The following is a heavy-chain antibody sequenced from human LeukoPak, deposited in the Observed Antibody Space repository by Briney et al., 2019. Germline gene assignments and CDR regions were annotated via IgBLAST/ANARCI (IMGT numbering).Heavy chain of an antibody. CDR3: ARGGYSGFLYNWFNP. CDR2: INHSGST. D-gene: IGHD5-12*01. V-gene: IGHV4-34*01. Sequence: SETLSLTCAVYGGSFSGYYWSWIRQPPGKGLEWIGEINHSGSTNYNPSLKSRATISVDTSKNQFSLKLSFVTAADTAVYYCARGGYSGFLYNWFNPWGQGTLVTVSS. CDR1: GGSFSGYY. J-gene: IGHJ5*02.